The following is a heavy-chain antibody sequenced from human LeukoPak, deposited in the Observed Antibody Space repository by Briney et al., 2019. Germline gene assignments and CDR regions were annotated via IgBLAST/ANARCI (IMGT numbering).Heavy chain of an antibody. D-gene: IGHD3-16*01. CDR2: IYYSGST. CDR3: ARDGGYGFDY. V-gene: IGHV4-59*01. CDR1: GGSISSYY. J-gene: IGHJ4*02. Sequence: SETLSLTCTVSGGSISSYYWSWIWQPPGKGLEWIGYIYYSGSTNYNPSLKSRVTISVDTSKNQFSLKLSSVTAADTAVYYCARDGGYGFDYWGQGALVTVSS.